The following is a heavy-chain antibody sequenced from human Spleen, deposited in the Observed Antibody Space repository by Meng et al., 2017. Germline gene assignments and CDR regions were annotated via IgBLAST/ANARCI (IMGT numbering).Heavy chain of an antibody. Sequence: GGSLRPSCAASAFTLSRHWMSWVRQAPGKGLEWVANIKQDGSDKYYVDSVKGRITIDRDNAKNSLFLRMNSLRAEDAAVYYSARDGYGGFDYWGQGTLVTVSS. CDR1: AFTLSRHW. CDR3: ARDGYGGFDY. CDR2: IKQDGSDK. D-gene: IGHD1-1*01. J-gene: IGHJ4*02. V-gene: IGHV3-7*01.